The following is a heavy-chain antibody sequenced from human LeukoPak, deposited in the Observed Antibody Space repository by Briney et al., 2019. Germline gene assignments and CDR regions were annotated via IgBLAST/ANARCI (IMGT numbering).Heavy chain of an antibody. CDR3: ARGHHGLEV. CDR1: GASISDYY. Sequence: SETLSLTCTVSGASISDYYWSWIRQPPGKGLEWIGYIYYTGSTNYNPSLEGRVTISVDMSKNQFSLNLRSVTAADTAVYFCARGHHGLEVWGQGTTASVSS. V-gene: IGHV4-59*01. J-gene: IGHJ6*02. CDR2: IYYTGST.